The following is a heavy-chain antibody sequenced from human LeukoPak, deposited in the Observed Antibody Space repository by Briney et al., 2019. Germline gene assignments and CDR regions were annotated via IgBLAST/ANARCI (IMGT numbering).Heavy chain of an antibody. CDR3: AKHGGDY. J-gene: IGHJ4*02. Sequence: PGGSLRLSCAASGFSFTNAMSWVCQAPGKGLEWLSAISGSGDATYYADSVKGRFTISRDNSKKTLYLQMDSLRAEDTAVYYCAKHGGDYWGQGTQVTVSS. CDR1: GFSFTNA. V-gene: IGHV3-23*01. CDR2: ISGSGDAT. D-gene: IGHD3-16*01.